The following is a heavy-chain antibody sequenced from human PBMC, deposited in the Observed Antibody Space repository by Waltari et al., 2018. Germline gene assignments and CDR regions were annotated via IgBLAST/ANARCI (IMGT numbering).Heavy chain of an antibody. CDR2: IYYSGTT. CDR3: ARGGVTGSSVDY. D-gene: IGHD1-1*01. V-gene: IGHV4-59*11. Sequence: QVPLQESGPGLVNPSETLARPSCASGSSMSHHHLIRIRQSPGKGLEWIGYIYYSGTTNYNPSLKSRVSISVDTSKNQFFLRLSSVTAADTAVYYCARGGVTGSSVDYWGQGSLVTVSS. J-gene: IGHJ4*02. CDR1: GSSMSHHH.